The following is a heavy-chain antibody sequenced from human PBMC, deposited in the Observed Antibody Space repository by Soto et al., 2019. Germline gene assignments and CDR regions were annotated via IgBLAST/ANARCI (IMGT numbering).Heavy chain of an antibody. D-gene: IGHD3-16*01. CDR2: ISYDGSNK. J-gene: IGHJ4*02. CDR1: GFTFSNYA. CDR3: ARPDWEGGSDPDY. V-gene: IGHV3-30-3*01. Sequence: QVQLVESGGGVVQPGRSLRLSCAASGFTFSNYAMHWVRQAPGKGLEWVAVISYDGSNKYYADSVKGRFTISRDNSKNTLYLQMNSLSAEDTAMYYCARPDWEGGSDPDYWGQGTLVTVSS.